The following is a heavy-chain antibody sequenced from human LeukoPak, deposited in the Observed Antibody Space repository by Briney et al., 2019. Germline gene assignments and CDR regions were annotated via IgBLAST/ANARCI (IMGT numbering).Heavy chain of an antibody. CDR1: GFTFSNYN. J-gene: IGHJ4*02. CDR3: ARDSPYGTAGY. Sequence: GGSLRLSCAASGFTFSNYNMNWVRQAPGKGLEWVSSISSSSSYIYYADSVKGRFAISRDNTKNSLYLQMNSLRAEDTAVYYCARDSPYGTAGYWGQGTLVTVSS. V-gene: IGHV3-21*01. D-gene: IGHD2-8*02. CDR2: ISSSSSYI.